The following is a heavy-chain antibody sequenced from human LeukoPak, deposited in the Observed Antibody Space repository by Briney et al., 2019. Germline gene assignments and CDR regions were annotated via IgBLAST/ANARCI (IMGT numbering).Heavy chain of an antibody. J-gene: IGHJ4*02. V-gene: IGHV3-23*01. Sequence: PGGSLRLSCVASGFNFNNYAMSWVRQAPGKGLEWVSSISTTGGNTYYADSVKGRFTISRDKSENTMFLQMNSLRAEDTAVYYCAKDAMAGTGTFDYWGQGTLVTDSS. CDR2: ISTTGGNT. CDR1: GFNFNNYA. D-gene: IGHD6-19*01. CDR3: AKDAMAGTGTFDY.